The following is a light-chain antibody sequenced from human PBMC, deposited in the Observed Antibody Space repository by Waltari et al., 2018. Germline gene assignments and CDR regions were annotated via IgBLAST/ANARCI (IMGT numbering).Light chain of an antibody. CDR2: GAS. V-gene: IGKV3-20*01. CDR3: QQYYTAPRT. CDR1: QSVFSAY. J-gene: IGKJ1*01. Sequence: EIVLTQSPGTLSLSPGDRATLSCRASQSVFSAYLAWYQQTPGQAPRLLIYGASRRATGLPARFSGSGSGTDFTLTISSLEPEDFAVYYCQQYYTAPRTFGQGTKVEI.